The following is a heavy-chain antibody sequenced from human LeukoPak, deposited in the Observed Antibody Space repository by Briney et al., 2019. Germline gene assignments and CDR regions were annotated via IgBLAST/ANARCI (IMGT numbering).Heavy chain of an antibody. D-gene: IGHD3-22*01. Sequence: SETLSLTRAVYGGSFSGYYWSWIRQPPGKGVEWIGEINHSGSTNYNPSLKSRVTISVDTSKNQFSLKLSSVTAADTAVYYCARGRGDYDSSGYRGELDYWGQGTLVTVSS. V-gene: IGHV4-34*01. CDR2: INHSGST. J-gene: IGHJ4*02. CDR3: ARGRGDYDSSGYRGELDY. CDR1: GGSFSGYY.